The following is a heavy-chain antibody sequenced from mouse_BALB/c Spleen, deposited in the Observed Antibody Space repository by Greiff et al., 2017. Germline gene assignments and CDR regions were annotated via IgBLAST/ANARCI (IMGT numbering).Heavy chain of an antibody. V-gene: IGHV1-4*01. CDR3: AADSSGPWFAY. Sequence: QVQLQQSGAELARPGASVKMSCKASGYTFTSYTMHWVKQRPGQGLEWIGYINPSSGYTNYNQKFKDKATLTADKSSSTAYMQLSSLTSEDSAVYYCAADSSGPWFAYWGQGTLVTVSA. D-gene: IGHD3-2*01. CDR2: INPSSGYT. J-gene: IGHJ3*01. CDR1: GYTFTSYT.